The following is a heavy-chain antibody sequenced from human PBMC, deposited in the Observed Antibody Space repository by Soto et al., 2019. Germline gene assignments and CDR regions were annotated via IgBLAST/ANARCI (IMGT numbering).Heavy chain of an antibody. CDR2: IYYSGST. D-gene: IGHD3-10*01. Sequence: XATLSLPFTVSGGSISGYYWSWIRQPPGKGLEWIGYIYYSGSTNYNPFLNSRVTISVDTSKNQFSLKLSSVTAADTAVYYCARDYFSYSSGSYWFDPWGQGTLVTVSS. V-gene: IGHV4-59*01. CDR3: ARDYFSYSSGSYWFDP. J-gene: IGHJ5*02. CDR1: GGSISGYY.